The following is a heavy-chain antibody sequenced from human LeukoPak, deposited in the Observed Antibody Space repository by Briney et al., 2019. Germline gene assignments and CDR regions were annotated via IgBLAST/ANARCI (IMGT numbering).Heavy chain of an antibody. Sequence: SETLSLTCAVYGGSFSGYYWSWIRQPPGKGLEWIGEINHSGSTNYNPSLKSRVTISVDTSKNQFSLKLSSVTASDTGVYYCARERGYYDSTNYYQDYWGQGTLVTVSS. D-gene: IGHD3-22*01. V-gene: IGHV4-34*01. J-gene: IGHJ4*02. CDR2: INHSGST. CDR1: GGSFSGYY. CDR3: ARERGYYDSTNYYQDY.